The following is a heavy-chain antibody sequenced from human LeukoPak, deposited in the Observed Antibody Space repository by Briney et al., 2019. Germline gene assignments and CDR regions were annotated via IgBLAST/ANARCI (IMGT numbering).Heavy chain of an antibody. D-gene: IGHD2-2*01. V-gene: IGHV4-39*01. J-gene: IGHJ6*03. CDR1: GGSISSSSYY. CDR2: IYYSGST. CDR3: ARRVPAAQYYYYYYMDV. Sequence: SETLSLTCTVSGGSISSSSYYWGWIRQPPGKGLEWIGSIYYSGSTYYNPSLKSRVTISVDTSKNQFSLKLSSVTAADTAVYYCARRVPAAQYYYYYYMDVWGKGTTVTVSS.